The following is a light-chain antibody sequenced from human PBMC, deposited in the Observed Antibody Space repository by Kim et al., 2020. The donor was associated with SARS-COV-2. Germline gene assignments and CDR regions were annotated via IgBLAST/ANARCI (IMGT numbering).Light chain of an antibody. V-gene: IGLV3-19*01. Sequence: VALGPTVRITCQGDRLRSYYASWYQQKPGQAPVLVIYGKNNRPSGIPDRFSGSSSGNTASLTITGAQAEDEADYYCNSRDSSGNVVFGGGTQLTVL. J-gene: IGLJ2*01. CDR3: NSRDSSGNVV. CDR2: GKN. CDR1: RLRSYY.